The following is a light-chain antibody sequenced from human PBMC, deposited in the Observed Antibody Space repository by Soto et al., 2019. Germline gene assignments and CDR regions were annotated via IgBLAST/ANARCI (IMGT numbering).Light chain of an antibody. CDR2: DAS. CDR3: QQYNSYPWT. CDR1: QGISSS. J-gene: IGKJ1*01. Sequence: MQLTQCPSFLSACLGDRVTITFRASQGISSSLAWYQQKKGKAPKLLVYDASSLESGVPSRFSGSGYGTEFNLTIGSLQTDDFAAYYCQQYNSYPWTFGQGTKVDIK. V-gene: IGKV1-13*02.